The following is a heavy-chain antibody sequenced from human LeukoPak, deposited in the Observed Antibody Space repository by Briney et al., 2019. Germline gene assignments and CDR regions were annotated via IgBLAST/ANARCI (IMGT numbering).Heavy chain of an antibody. Sequence: GGSLRLSCAASGFTVSSNYMSWVRQAPGKGLEWVSVIYSGGSTYYADSVKGRFIISRDNSKNTLYLQMNSLRAEDTAVYYCARVPALYDSSGYYWGQGTLVTVSS. V-gene: IGHV3-53*01. D-gene: IGHD3-22*01. CDR2: IYSGGST. J-gene: IGHJ4*02. CDR1: GFTVSSNY. CDR3: ARVPALYDSSGYY.